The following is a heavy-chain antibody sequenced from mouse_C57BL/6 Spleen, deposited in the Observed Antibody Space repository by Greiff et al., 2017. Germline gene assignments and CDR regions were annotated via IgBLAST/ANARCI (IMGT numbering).Heavy chain of an antibody. V-gene: IGHV14-1*01. CDR1: GFNIKDYY. J-gene: IGHJ4*01. Sequence: VQLQQSGAELVRPGASVKLSCTASGFNIKDYYMHWVKQRPEQGLEWIGRIDPEDGDTEYAPKFQGKATMTADTSSNTAYLQLSSLTSEDTAVYYCTTDSYGSSSSAMDYWGQGTSVTVSS. CDR3: TTDSYGSSSSAMDY. CDR2: IDPEDGDT. D-gene: IGHD1-1*01.